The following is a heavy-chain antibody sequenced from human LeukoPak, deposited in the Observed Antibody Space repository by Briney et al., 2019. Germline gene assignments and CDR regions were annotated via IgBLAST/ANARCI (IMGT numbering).Heavy chain of an antibody. CDR3: ARDYYDSSGYLDYFDY. V-gene: IGHV1-18*01. CDR2: ISAYSGNT. CDR1: GYTFTSYG. J-gene: IGHJ4*02. Sequence: GASAKVSCKASGYTFTSYGISWVRQAPGQGLEWMGWISAYSGNTNYAQKLQGRVTMTTDTSTSTAYMELRSLRSDDTAVYYCARDYYDSSGYLDYFDYWGQGTLVTVSS. D-gene: IGHD3-22*01.